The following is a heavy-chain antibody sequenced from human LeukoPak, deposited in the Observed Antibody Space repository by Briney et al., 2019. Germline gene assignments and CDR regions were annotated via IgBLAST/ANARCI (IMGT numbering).Heavy chain of an antibody. Sequence: SETLSLTCTVSGGSISSYYWSWIRQPAGKGLEWIGRIYTSGSTNYNPSLKSRVTMSVDTSKNQFSLKLSSVTAADTAVYYCARDQSGSSWYMENWFDPWGQGTLVTVSS. CDR1: GGSISSYY. D-gene: IGHD6-13*01. CDR3: ARDQSGSSWYMENWFDP. J-gene: IGHJ5*02. V-gene: IGHV4-4*07. CDR2: IYTSGST.